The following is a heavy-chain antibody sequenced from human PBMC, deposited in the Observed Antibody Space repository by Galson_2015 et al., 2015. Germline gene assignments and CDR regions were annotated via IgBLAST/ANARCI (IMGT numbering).Heavy chain of an antibody. Sequence: SVKVSCKASGYTFTSYAMHWVRQAPGQRLEWMGWINAGNGNTKYSQKFQGRVTITRDTSASTAYMELSSLRSEDTAVYYCARDGGQWELPYYFDYWGQGTLVTVSS. D-gene: IGHD1-26*01. J-gene: IGHJ4*02. CDR1: GYTFTSYA. V-gene: IGHV1-3*01. CDR2: INAGNGNT. CDR3: ARDGGQWELPYYFDY.